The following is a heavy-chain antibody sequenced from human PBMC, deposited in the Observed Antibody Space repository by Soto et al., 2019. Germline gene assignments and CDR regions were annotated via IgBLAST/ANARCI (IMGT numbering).Heavy chain of an antibody. Sequence: ASVKVSCKASGYTFTSSYMHWVRQAPGQGLEWMGIINPRCRSTSYAQKFQGRVTITTDTSTNTVYMELSSLRSEDTALYYCAREVEVHTPVFGAWGQGTLVTVSS. J-gene: IGHJ5*02. CDR3: AREVEVHTPVFGA. V-gene: IGHV1-46*01. CDR2: INPRCRST. CDR1: GYTFTSSY. D-gene: IGHD2-2*01.